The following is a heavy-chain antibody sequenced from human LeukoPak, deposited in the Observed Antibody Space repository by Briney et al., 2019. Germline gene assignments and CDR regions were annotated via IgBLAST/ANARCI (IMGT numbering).Heavy chain of an antibody. Sequence: ASVKVSCKASGYTFTGYYMHWVRQAPGQGLEWMGWINPNSGGTNYAQKFQGRVTMTRDTSISTAYMELSSLRSEDTAVYYCARDHSSSWRNWFDPWGQGTLVTVSS. D-gene: IGHD6-13*01. CDR3: ARDHSSSWRNWFDP. J-gene: IGHJ5*02. CDR1: GYTFTGYY. V-gene: IGHV1-2*02. CDR2: INPNSGGT.